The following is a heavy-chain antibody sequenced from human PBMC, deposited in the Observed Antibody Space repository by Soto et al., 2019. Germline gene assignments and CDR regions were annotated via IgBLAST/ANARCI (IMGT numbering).Heavy chain of an antibody. CDR3: ARADFGVVISLDP. CDR1: GGSVSSGSYY. Sequence: QVQLQESGPGLVKPSETLSLTCTVSGGSVSSGSYYWSWIRQPPGKGLAWIGYIYYSGRTNYNPSRKSQVTISVDTSKNQFTRKLSSVTAADTAVYYCARADFGVVISLDPWGQGTLVTVSS. J-gene: IGHJ5*02. D-gene: IGHD3-3*01. V-gene: IGHV4-61*01. CDR2: IYYSGRT.